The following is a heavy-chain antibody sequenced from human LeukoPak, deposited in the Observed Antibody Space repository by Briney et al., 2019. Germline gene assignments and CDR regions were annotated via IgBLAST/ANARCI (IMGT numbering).Heavy chain of an antibody. J-gene: IGHJ6*02. CDR3: ARPFYCSSTSCQEDYYYYGMDV. CDR1: GGTFSSYA. CDR2: IIPIFGTA. D-gene: IGHD2-2*01. Sequence: SVKVSCKASGGTFSSYAISWVRQAPGQGLEWMGGIIPIFGTANYAQKSQGRVTITADESTSTAYMELSSLRSEDTAVYYCARPFYCSSTSCQEDYYYYGMDVWGQGTTVTVSS. V-gene: IGHV1-69*13.